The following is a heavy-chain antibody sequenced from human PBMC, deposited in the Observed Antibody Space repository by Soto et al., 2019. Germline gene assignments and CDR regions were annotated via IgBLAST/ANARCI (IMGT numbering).Heavy chain of an antibody. CDR2: ISSTSSTI. J-gene: IGHJ4*02. V-gene: IGHV3-48*01. Sequence: PGGSLRLSCAASGFAFSDYTMNWVRQTPGKGLEWVSYISSTSSTIYYADSVKGRFTISRDNAKNSLFLQMNSLRAEDTAVYYCARPSSSRDFPYWGQGTLVTVSS. CDR3: ARPSSSRDFPY. D-gene: IGHD6-13*01. CDR1: GFAFSDYT.